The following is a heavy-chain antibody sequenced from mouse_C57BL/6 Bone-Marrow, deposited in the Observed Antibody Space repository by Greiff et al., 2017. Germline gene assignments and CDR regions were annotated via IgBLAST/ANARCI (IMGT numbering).Heavy chain of an antibody. J-gene: IGHJ3*01. V-gene: IGHV1-5*01. Sequence: EVQLQQSGTVLARPGASVKMSCKTSGYTFTSYWMHWVKQRPGQGLEWIGAIYPGNSDTSYNQKFKGKAKLTAVTSASTAYMELSSLTNEDSAVYYCTRCDYDVAWFAYWGQGTLVTVPA. CDR3: TRCDYDVAWFAY. D-gene: IGHD2-4*01. CDR2: IYPGNSDT. CDR1: GYTFTSYW.